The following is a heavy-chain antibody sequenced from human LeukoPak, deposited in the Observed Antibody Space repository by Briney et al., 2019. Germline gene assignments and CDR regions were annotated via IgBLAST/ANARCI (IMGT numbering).Heavy chain of an antibody. V-gene: IGHV3-21*01. D-gene: IGHD3-10*01. J-gene: IGHJ4*02. CDR2: ISSSSSYI. CDR1: GFTFSSYS. Sequence: KPGGPLRLSCAASGFTFSSYSMNWVRQAPGRGLEWVSSISSSSSYIYYADSVKGRFTISRDNAKNSLYLQMNSLRAEDTAVYYCTRYFYYGSGSYYNDYWGQGTLVTVSS. CDR3: TRYFYYGSGSYYNDY.